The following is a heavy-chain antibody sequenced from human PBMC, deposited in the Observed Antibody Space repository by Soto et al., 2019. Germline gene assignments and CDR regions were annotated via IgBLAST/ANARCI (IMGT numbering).Heavy chain of an antibody. CDR2: INPNSGDT. CDR1: GYAFTGYY. Sequence: GASVKVSCKSFGYAFTGYYIHWVRQAPGQGLEWMGWINPNSGDTNYAQKFQGRVTMTRDTSFSKAYMELSSLRSDDTAVYYCATRYSYVHFWGQGTLVTVSS. D-gene: IGHD5-18*01. J-gene: IGHJ4*02. CDR3: ATRYSYVHF. V-gene: IGHV1-2*02.